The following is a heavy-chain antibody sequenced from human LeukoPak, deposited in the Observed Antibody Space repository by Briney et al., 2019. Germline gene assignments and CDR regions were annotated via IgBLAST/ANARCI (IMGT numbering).Heavy chain of an antibody. V-gene: IGHV1-46*01. CDR3: ARGDESSGYYRMYFDY. J-gene: IGHJ4*02. D-gene: IGHD3-22*01. CDR1: GYTLSNYY. CDR2: INPCGGT. Sequence: VASVTVSCKPSGYTLSNYYMHWVRQAPGQGPGWMVIINPCGGTPYAQNFQGRVIMGRDAFTSTVYMELSSLRSDDTAVYYCARGDESSGYYRMYFDYGGQGTLVTVSS.